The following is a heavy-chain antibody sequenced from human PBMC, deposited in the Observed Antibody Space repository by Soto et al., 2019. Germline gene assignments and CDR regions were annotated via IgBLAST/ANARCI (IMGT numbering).Heavy chain of an antibody. J-gene: IGHJ4*02. D-gene: IGHD7-27*01. CDR1: GFTFSSYA. CDR3: AKDRAQLGPYFDY. CDR2: ISGSGGST. Sequence: GESLKISCAASGFTFSSYAMSWVRQAPGKGLEWVSAISGSGGSTYYADSVKGRFTISRDNSKNTLYLQMNSLRAEDTAVYYCAKDRAQLGPYFDYWGQGTLVTVSS. V-gene: IGHV3-23*01.